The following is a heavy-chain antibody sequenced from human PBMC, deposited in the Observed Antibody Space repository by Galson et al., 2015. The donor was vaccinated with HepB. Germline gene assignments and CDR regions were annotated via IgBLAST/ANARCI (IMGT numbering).Heavy chain of an antibody. V-gene: IGHV3-73*01. CDR2: IRSKASNYAT. J-gene: IGHJ4*02. CDR1: GFTFSGSA. D-gene: IGHD6-13*01. CDR3: TRLVDLSGYSSS. Sequence: SLRLSCAASGFTFSGSALHWVRQTSRKGLEWVGRIRSKASNYATAYTASLKGRFTISRDDSKNTAYLHMRSLRTEDTAVYYCTRLVDLSGYSSSWGQGTLVTVSS.